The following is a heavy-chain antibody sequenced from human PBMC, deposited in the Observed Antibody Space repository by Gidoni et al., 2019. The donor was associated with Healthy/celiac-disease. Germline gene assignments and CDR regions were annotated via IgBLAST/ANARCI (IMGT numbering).Heavy chain of an antibody. CDR3: ARVVGYYGSGSYYTKIDY. Sequence: QVQLQQWGAGLSKPSETLSLSCAVYGGSSSGYYWSWIRQPPGKGLEWTGEINHSGSTNYNPSLKSRVTISVDTSKNQFSLKLSSVTAADTAVYYCARVVGYYGSGSYYTKIDYWGQGTLVTVSS. CDR1: GGSSSGYY. CDR2: INHSGST. D-gene: IGHD3-10*01. V-gene: IGHV4-34*01. J-gene: IGHJ4*02.